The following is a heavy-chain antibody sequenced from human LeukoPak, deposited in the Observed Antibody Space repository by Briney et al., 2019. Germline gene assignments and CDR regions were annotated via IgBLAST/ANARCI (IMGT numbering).Heavy chain of an antibody. CDR3: AIQGYVSGTNWFDP. V-gene: IGHV5-51*01. CDR1: GYRFPCFW. D-gene: IGHD3-10*01. CDR2: IYPGYSDT. J-gene: IGHJ5*02. Sequence: EALKISCRGSGYRFPCFWIGWVRQVPGKGLEWMGIIYPGYSDTIYSPSFQGQVTIPAEKSIRTAYLQWKSLKSSDTARYYSAIQGYVSGTNWFDPWGQGNLVTVSS.